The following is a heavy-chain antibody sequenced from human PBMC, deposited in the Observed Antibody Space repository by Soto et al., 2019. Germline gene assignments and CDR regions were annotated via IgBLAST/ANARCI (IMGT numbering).Heavy chain of an antibody. CDR2: IYHSGST. Sequence: KASETLSLTCAVSGGSISSSNWWSWVRQPPGKGLEWIGEIYHSGSTNYNPSLKSRVTISVDKSKNQFSLKLSSVTAADTAVYYCARSFMAGTWGLDYWGQGTLVTVSS. V-gene: IGHV4-4*02. D-gene: IGHD6-19*01. CDR1: GGSISSSNW. J-gene: IGHJ4*02. CDR3: ARSFMAGTWGLDY.